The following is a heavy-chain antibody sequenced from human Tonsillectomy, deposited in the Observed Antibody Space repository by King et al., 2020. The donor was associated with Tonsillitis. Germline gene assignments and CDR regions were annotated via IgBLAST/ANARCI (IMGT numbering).Heavy chain of an antibody. CDR2: INHSGST. D-gene: IGHD3/OR15-3a*01. CDR1: GGSFSIYY. Sequence: VQLQQWGAGLLKPSETLSLTCAVYGGSFSIYYWSWIRQPPGKGLEWIGEINHSGSTNYSPSLKSRVTISVGTSKNQFSLKLSSVTAADTAVYYWARGDWDRFLDYWGQGTLVTVSS. V-gene: IGHV4-34*01. J-gene: IGHJ4*02. CDR3: ARGDWDRFLDY.